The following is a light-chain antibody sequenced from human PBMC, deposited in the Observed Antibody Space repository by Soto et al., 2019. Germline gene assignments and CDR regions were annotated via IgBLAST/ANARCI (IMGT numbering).Light chain of an antibody. CDR1: QGISTN. V-gene: IGKV3-15*01. CDR2: GAS. J-gene: IGKJ2*01. Sequence: EIVMTQSPATLSVSPGERVTLSCRASQGISTNLAWYQQKPGQSPRLVIYGASTRATGIPARFRGSGSGTEFILTISSLQSEDFAVYYCQHYNNWPPMYTFGQGTKLEIK. CDR3: QHYNNWPPMYT.